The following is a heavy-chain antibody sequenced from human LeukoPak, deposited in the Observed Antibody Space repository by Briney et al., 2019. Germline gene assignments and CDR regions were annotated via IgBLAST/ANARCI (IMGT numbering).Heavy chain of an antibody. Sequence: GGSLRLSCAASGFTVSSNYMSWVRQAPGKGLEWVSVIYSGDSTYYADSVGGRFTISRDNSKNTLYLQMNSLRAEDTAVYYCAKGYQLLYLSAFDIWGQGTMVTVSS. J-gene: IGHJ3*02. CDR1: GFTVSSNY. CDR3: AKGYQLLYLSAFDI. V-gene: IGHV3-66*02. CDR2: IYSGDST. D-gene: IGHD2-2*02.